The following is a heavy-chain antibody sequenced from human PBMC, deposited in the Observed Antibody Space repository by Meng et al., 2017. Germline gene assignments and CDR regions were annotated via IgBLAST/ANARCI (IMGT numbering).Heavy chain of an antibody. CDR3: AHCLYSSSCDY. CDR2: IYWDDDK. J-gene: IGHJ4*02. Sequence: QITLKDSRPPLVNPPTTLPVTCTFSGFSLSTSGVGVGWIRQPPGKALEWLALIYWDDDKRYSPSLKSRLTITKDTSKNQVVLTLTNMDPVDTATYYCAHCLYSSSCDYWGQGNLVTVSS. CDR1: GFSLSTSGVG. V-gene: IGHV2-5*02. D-gene: IGHD6-13*01.